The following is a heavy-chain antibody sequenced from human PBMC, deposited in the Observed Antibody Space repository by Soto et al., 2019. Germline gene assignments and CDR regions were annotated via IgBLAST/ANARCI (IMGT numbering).Heavy chain of an antibody. CDR1: GFTFSSYA. CDR3: AKDDPVSDYYYGSGSIPNPSFDY. CDR2: ISGSGGST. V-gene: IGHV3-23*01. Sequence: PGGSLRLSCAASGFTFSSYAMSWVRQAPGKGLEWVSAISGSGGSTYYADSVKGRFTISRDNSKNTLYLQMNSLRAEDTAVYYCAKDDPVSDYYYGSGSIPNPSFDYWGQGTLVTVSS. D-gene: IGHD3-10*01. J-gene: IGHJ4*02.